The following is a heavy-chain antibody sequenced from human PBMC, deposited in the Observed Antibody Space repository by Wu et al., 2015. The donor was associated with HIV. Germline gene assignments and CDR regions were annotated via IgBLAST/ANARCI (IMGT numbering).Heavy chain of an antibody. V-gene: IGHV4-59*08. J-gene: IGHJ4*02. CDR3: ARQGCSGDSCYLPLDY. CDR2: IYYSGST. CDR1: GGYISDHY. Sequence: QVQLQESGPRLVKPSETLSLSCTVSGGYISDHYWSWIRQPPGQGLEWIGYIYYSGSTKYNPSLKSRVTISLDTPKEQFSLKLSSVTAADTAIYYCARQGCSGDSCYLPLDYWGQGALVTVSS. D-gene: IGHD2-15*01.